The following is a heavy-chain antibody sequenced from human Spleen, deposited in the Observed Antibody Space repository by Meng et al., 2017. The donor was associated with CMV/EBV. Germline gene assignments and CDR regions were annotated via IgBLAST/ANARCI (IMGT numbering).Heavy chain of an antibody. Sequence: GGSLRLSCAAPGFTFDDYGMSWVRQAPGKGLEWVSGISWNSGSIGYADSVKGRFTISRDNAKNSLYLQMNSLRAEDTALYYCAKGPLLWFGEDAFDIWGQGTMVTVSS. V-gene: IGHV3-9*01. J-gene: IGHJ3*02. CDR1: GFTFDDYG. D-gene: IGHD3-10*01. CDR2: ISWNSGSI. CDR3: AKGPLLWFGEDAFDI.